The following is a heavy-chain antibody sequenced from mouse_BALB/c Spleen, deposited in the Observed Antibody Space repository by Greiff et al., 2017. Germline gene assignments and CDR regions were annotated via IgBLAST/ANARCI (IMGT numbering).Heavy chain of an antibody. V-gene: IGHV1S29*02. CDR3: ARSEYGNYYYYAMDD. CDR1: GYTFTDYN. Sequence: VQLQQSGPELVKPGASVKISCKASGYTFTDYNMHWVKQSHGKSLEWIGYIYPYNGGTGYNQKFKSKATLTVDNSSSTAYMELRSLTSEDSAVYYCARSEYGNYYYYAMDDWGQGTSVTVSS. J-gene: IGHJ4*01. CDR2: IYPYNGGT. D-gene: IGHD2-10*02.